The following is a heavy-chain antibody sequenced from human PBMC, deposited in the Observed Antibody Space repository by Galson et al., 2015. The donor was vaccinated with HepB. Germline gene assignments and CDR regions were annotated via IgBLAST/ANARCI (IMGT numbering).Heavy chain of an antibody. J-gene: IGHJ4*02. V-gene: IGHV3-21*01. D-gene: IGHD3-3*01. CDR3: ARVPHHVYDFWSGFWVDY. CDR1: GFTFSSYS. CDR2: ISSSSSYI. Sequence: SLRLSCAASGFTFSSYSMNWVRQAPGKGLEWVSSISSSSSYIYYADSVKGRFTISRDNAKNSLYLQMNSLRAEDTAVYYCARVPHHVYDFWSGFWVDYWGQGTLVTVSS.